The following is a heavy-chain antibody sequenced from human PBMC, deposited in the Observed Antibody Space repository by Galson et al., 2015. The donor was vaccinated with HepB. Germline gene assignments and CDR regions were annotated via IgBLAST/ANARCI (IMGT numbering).Heavy chain of an antibody. J-gene: IGHJ5*02. CDR1: GVSITSTYW. Sequence: LSLTCAVSGVSITSTYWWSWVRQPPGKGLEWIGEIYHSGRNNYNPSLKSRVIISVDKSKNQFSLNLGSVTAADTAVYYCASVGGLEYSSGRFDPWGQGILVTVSS. V-gene: IGHV4-4*02. D-gene: IGHD6-19*01. CDR2: IYHSGRN. CDR3: ASVGGLEYSSGRFDP.